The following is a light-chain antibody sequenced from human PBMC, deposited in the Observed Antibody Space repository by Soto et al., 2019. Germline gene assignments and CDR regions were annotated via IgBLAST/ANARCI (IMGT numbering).Light chain of an antibody. CDR1: SSNIGAGYD. CDR2: GNS. Sequence: QSVLTQPPSVSGAPGQRVTISCTGSSSNIGAGYDVHWYQQLPGTAPKLLIYGNSNRPSGVPDRFSGSKSGTSASLALTGLQAEDEADYNCQSYDSSLSGYVFGTGTKVTVL. CDR3: QSYDSSLSGYV. V-gene: IGLV1-40*01. J-gene: IGLJ1*01.